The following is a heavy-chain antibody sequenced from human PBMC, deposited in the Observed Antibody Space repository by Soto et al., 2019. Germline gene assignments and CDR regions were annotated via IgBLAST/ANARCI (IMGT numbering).Heavy chain of an antibody. J-gene: IGHJ5*02. Sequence: ASGKVSCKASGYTFTSYAMHWVRQAPGQRLEWMGWINAGNGNTKYSQKFQGRVTITRDTSASTAYMELSSLRSEDTAVYYCARDRNIDYGSGRRTWFDPWGQGTLVTVSS. V-gene: IGHV1-3*01. CDR1: GYTFTSYA. CDR2: INAGNGNT. CDR3: ARDRNIDYGSGRRTWFDP. D-gene: IGHD3-10*01.